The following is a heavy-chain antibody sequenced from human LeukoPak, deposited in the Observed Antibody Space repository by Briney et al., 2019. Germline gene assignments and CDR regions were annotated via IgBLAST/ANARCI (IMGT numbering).Heavy chain of an antibody. CDR3: ARIKFSDVN. V-gene: IGHV1-8*01. CDR1: GGTFSNYP. D-gene: IGHD3-3*02. CDR2: MNPNSGNS. J-gene: IGHJ4*02. Sequence: ASVKVSCKASGGTFSNYPLSWVRQAPGQGLEWMGWMNPNSGNSGYAQKFQGRVIMTRNTSISTAYMELSSLRSEDTAVYYCARIKFSDVNWGQGTLVTVSS.